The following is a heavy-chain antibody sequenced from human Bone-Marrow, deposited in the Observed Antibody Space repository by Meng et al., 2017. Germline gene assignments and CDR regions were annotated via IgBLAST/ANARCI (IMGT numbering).Heavy chain of an antibody. J-gene: IGHJ4*02. V-gene: IGHV1-69*06. Sequence: SVKVSCKASGGTFSSYAISWVRQAPGQGLEWMGGIISIFGTANYAQKFQGRVTITADKSTSTAYMELSSLRSEDTAVYYCARGMILRAVAGIGLTPQSAYYFDYWGQGTLVTVSS. CDR2: IISIFGTA. D-gene: IGHD6-19*01. CDR1: GGTFSSYA. CDR3: ARGMILRAVAGIGLTPQSAYYFDY.